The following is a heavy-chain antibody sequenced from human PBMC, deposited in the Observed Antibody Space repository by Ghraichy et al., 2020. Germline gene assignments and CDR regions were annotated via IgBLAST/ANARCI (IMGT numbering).Heavy chain of an antibody. Sequence: ASVKVSCKASGYTFTNYAVHWVRQAPGQRLEWMGWINAGNGNTKYSQKFQGRVTITRDTSASTAYMELTSLRSEDTAVYYCAGGYCSGGSCPDLLLYVWGQGTTVTVSS. CDR1: GYTFTNYA. V-gene: IGHV1-3*01. CDR3: AGGYCSGGSCPDLLLYV. J-gene: IGHJ6*02. D-gene: IGHD2-15*01. CDR2: INAGNGNT.